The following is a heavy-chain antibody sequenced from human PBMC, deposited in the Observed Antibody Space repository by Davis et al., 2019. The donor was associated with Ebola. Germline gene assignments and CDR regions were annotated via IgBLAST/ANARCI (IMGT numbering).Heavy chain of an antibody. CDR3: ARGGVVVVPAAMRSLYYGMDV. V-gene: IGHV3-21*01. CDR2: ISSSSSYI. CDR1: GFTFSSYS. J-gene: IGHJ6*02. D-gene: IGHD2-2*01. Sequence: PGGSLRLSCAASGFTFSSYSMNWVRQAPGKGLEWVSSISSSSSYIYYADSVKGRFTISRDNAKNSLYLQMNSLRAEDTAVYYCARGGVVVVPAAMRSLYYGMDVWGQGTTVTVSS.